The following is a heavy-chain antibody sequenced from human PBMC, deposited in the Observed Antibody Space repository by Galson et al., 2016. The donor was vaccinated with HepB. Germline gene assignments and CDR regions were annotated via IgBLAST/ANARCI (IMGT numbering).Heavy chain of an antibody. CDR1: GFIFGDHY. Sequence: SLRLSCAASGFIFGDHYILWARQAPGHGLEWVGRSRNNARSYTTDYAASVSGRFTLPRDHSKNTLYRQMNRLKIADTAVYFCVKIDPSDWRDSWGQGTLVTVSS. CDR3: VKIDPSDWRDS. D-gene: IGHD1-1*01. V-gene: IGHV3-72*01. J-gene: IGHJ4*02. CDR2: SRNNARSYTT.